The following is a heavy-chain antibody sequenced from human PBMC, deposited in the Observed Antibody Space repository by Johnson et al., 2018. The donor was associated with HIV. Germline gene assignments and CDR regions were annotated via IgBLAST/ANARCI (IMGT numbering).Heavy chain of an antibody. V-gene: IGHV3-7*01. J-gene: IGHJ3*02. CDR3: ARPRRGMATNRDAFDI. CDR2: IKQDGSEK. Sequence: VQLVESGGGLVQPGGSLRLSCAASGFTLSTYWMSWVRQAPGKGLEWVANIKQDGSEKYCVDSVKGRFTISRDNAKNSLYLQMNSLRAEDTAVYYCARPRRGMATNRDAFDIWGQGTMVTVSS. CDR1: GFTLSTYW. D-gene: IGHD5-24*01.